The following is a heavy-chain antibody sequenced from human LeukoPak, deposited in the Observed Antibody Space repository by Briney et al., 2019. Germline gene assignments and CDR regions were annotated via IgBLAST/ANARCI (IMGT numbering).Heavy chain of an antibody. J-gene: IGHJ4*02. CDR2: IYHSGST. CDR1: GYSISSGYY. D-gene: IGHD6-19*01. V-gene: IGHV4-38-2*02. CDR3: AREDSGWTRFDY. Sequence: PSETLSLTCTVSGYSISSGYYWGWIRQPPGKGLEWIGSIYHSGSTYYNPSLKSRVTISVDTSKNQFSLKLSSVTAADTAVYYCAREDSGWTRFDYWGQGTLVTVSS.